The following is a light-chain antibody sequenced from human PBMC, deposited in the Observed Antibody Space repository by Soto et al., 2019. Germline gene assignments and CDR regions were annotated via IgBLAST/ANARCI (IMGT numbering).Light chain of an antibody. Sequence: EKVLTQSPATLSVSLLERATLSCSASQSVSSSYLAWYQQKPGQAPRLLIYGASSRATGIPDRFSGSGSGTEFTLTISSLQSEDFAVYYCQQYNKWPTFGQGTKVDI. CDR3: QQYNKWPT. CDR1: QSVSSSY. CDR2: GAS. J-gene: IGKJ1*01. V-gene: IGKV3D-15*01.